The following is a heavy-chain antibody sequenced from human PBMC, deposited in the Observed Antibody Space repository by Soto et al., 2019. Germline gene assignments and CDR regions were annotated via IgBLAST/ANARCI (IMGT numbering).Heavy chain of an antibody. Sequence: GGSLRLSCAASGFTFSDYYMSWIRQAPGKGLEWVSYISSSSSYTNYADSVKGRFTISRDNAKNSLYLQMNSLRAEDTAVYYCASYKRFGRTAYYFDYWGQGTLVTVSS. CDR3: ASYKRFGRTAYYFDY. V-gene: IGHV3-11*06. CDR2: ISSSSSYT. CDR1: GFTFSDYY. J-gene: IGHJ4*02. D-gene: IGHD3-16*01.